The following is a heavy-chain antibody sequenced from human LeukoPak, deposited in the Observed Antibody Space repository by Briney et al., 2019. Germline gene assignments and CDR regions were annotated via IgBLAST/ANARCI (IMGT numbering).Heavy chain of an antibody. D-gene: IGHD1-1*01. V-gene: IGHV3-33*01. CDR2: IWYDGSNE. Sequence: GGSLRLSCAASGFTFSNYGMHWVRQAPGKGLQWVAVIWYDGSNEYYTGSVKGRFTISRDNAHNTLYLRMNSLRAEDTAVYYCARGSQSTWGFFAYWGQGTRVTVSS. J-gene: IGHJ4*02. CDR3: ARGSQSTWGFFAY. CDR1: GFTFSNYG.